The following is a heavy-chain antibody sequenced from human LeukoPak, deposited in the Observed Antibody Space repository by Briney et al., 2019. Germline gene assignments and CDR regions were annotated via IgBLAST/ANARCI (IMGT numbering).Heavy chain of an antibody. J-gene: IGHJ4*02. CDR2: ISTSSGTM. D-gene: IGHD2-2*01. Sequence: GGSLRLSCAASGFTFSTYSMNWVRQAPGKGLEWVSYISTSSGTMYYADSVKGRFTISRDNAQNSLYLQMNSLAAEDTAVYYCAREGSAADDFDYWGQGTLVTVSS. CDR1: GFTFSTYS. V-gene: IGHV3-48*04. CDR3: AREGSAADDFDY.